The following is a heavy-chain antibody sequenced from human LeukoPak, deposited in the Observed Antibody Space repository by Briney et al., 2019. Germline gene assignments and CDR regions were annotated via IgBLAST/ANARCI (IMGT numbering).Heavy chain of an antibody. D-gene: IGHD5-24*01. CDR1: GGSISSYY. CDR3: ARDRGDGYNYYSDY. Sequence: SETLSLTCTVSGGSISSYYWSWIRQPAGKGLEWIGRIYTSGSTNYNPSLKSRVTVSVDTSKNQFSLKLSSVTAADTAVYYCARDRGDGYNYYSDYWGQGTLVTVSS. CDR2: IYTSGST. J-gene: IGHJ4*02. V-gene: IGHV4-4*07.